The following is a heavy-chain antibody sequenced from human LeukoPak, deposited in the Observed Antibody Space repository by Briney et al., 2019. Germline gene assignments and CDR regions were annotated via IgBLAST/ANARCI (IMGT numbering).Heavy chain of an antibody. J-gene: IGHJ6*02. CDR3: ARGIDGSRSYYNTPYYYYGMDV. Sequence: ASVKVSCKASGYTFTSYYMHWVRQAPGQGLEWMGIINPSGGSTSYAQKFQGRVTMTRDTSTSTVYMELSSLRSEDTAVYYCARGIDGSRSYYNTPYYYYGMDVWGQGTTVTVSS. CDR2: INPSGGST. V-gene: IGHV1-46*01. D-gene: IGHD3-10*01. CDR1: GYTFTSYY.